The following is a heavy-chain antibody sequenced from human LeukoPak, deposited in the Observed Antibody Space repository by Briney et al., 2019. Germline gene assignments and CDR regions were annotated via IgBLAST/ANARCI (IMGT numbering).Heavy chain of an antibody. V-gene: IGHV4-59*08. J-gene: IGHJ5*02. Sequence: SETLSLTCTVSGGSISSYYWSWIRQPPGKGLGWIGYIYYSGSTNYNPSLKSRVTISVDTSKNQFSLKLSSVTAADTAVYYCARLTFETGYSSSWYWFDPWGQGTLVTVSS. D-gene: IGHD6-13*01. CDR2: IYYSGST. CDR3: ARLTFETGYSSSWYWFDP. CDR1: GGSISSYY.